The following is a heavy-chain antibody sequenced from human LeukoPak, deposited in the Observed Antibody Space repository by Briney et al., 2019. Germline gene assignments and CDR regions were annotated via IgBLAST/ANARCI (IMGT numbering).Heavy chain of an antibody. V-gene: IGHV1-2*02. Sequence: GASVKVSCKASGYTFTGYYMHWVRQAPGRGLEWMGWINPNSGGTNYAQKFQGRVTMTRDTSISTAYMELSRLRSDDTAVYYCARSYSSSWYWFDPWGQGTLVTVSS. CDR2: INPNSGGT. D-gene: IGHD6-13*01. CDR3: ARSYSSSWYWFDP. CDR1: GYTFTGYY. J-gene: IGHJ5*02.